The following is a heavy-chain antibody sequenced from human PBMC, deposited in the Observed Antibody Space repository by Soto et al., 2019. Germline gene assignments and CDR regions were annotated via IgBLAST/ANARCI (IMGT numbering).Heavy chain of an antibody. CDR1: GGSISSSSYY. J-gene: IGHJ4*02. CDR2: ISYSGNT. Sequence: PSETLSLTCSVSGGSISSSSYYWGWIRQPPGKGLVWIGSISYSGNTYYSPSLKSRVTISVDTSKNQLSLELSSATATDTAVYFFARRGGRIVAAGLNTRLKLWGQGTQVTVSS. CDR3: ARRGGRIVAAGLNTRLKL. D-gene: IGHD6-13*01. V-gene: IGHV4-39*01.